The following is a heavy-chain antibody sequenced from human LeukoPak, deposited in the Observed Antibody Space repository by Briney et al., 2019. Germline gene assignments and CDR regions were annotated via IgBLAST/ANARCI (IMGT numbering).Heavy chain of an antibody. J-gene: IGHJ4*02. CDR2: IYTSGST. Sequence: SETLSLTCTVSGGSISSYYWNWIRQPAGKGLEWIGRIYTSGSTNYNPSLKSRVTMSVDTSKNQFSLKLSSVTAADTAVYYCARGVYCSSTSCPTRGYFDYWGQGTLVTVSS. CDR3: ARGVYCSSTSCPTRGYFDY. V-gene: IGHV4-4*07. D-gene: IGHD2-2*01. CDR1: GGSISSYY.